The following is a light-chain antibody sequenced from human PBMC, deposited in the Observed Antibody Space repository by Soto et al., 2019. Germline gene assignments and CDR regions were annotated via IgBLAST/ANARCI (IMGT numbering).Light chain of an antibody. CDR1: TNDIDDYNY. V-gene: IGLV2-14*03. J-gene: IGLJ3*02. Sequence: QSALTQPASVSGSPGQSITISCSGATNDIDDYNYFSWYQQHPDKAPKLLIFDVSHRPSGASNRFSGSKSGNTASLTISGLQADDEAYYYCNSFTSNSTQVFGGGTQLTVL. CDR3: NSFTSNSTQV. CDR2: DVS.